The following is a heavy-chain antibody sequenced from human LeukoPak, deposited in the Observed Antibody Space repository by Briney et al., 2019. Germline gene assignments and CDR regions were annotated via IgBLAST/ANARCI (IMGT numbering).Heavy chain of an antibody. CDR2: IYYSGST. D-gene: IGHD1-26*01. Sequence: SETLSLTCTVSGGSISSYYWSWIRQPPGKGLEWIGYIYYSGSTNYNPSLKNRVTISVDTSKNQFSLKLSSVTAADTAVYYCARVSEPPRDAFDIWGQGTMVTVSS. CDR3: ARVSEPPRDAFDI. J-gene: IGHJ3*02. V-gene: IGHV4-59*01. CDR1: GGSISSYY.